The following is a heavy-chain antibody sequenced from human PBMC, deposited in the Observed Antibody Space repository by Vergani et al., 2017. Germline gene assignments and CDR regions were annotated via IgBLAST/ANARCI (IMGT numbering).Heavy chain of an antibody. V-gene: IGHV1-69*11. CDR3: ARATREIQGDDAFDI. J-gene: IGHJ3*02. CDR1: GGTFSSYA. D-gene: IGHD5-18*01. CDR2: IIPILGTA. Sequence: QVQLVQSGAEVKKPGSSVKVSCKASGGTFSSYAISWVRQAPGQGLEWMGRIIPILGTANYAQKFQGRVTITADESTSTAYMELSSLRSEDTAVYYCARATREIQGDDAFDIWGQGTMVTVSS.